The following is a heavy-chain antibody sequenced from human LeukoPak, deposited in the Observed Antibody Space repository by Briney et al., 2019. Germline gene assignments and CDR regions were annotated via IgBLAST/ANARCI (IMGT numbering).Heavy chain of an antibody. V-gene: IGHV3-21*01. CDR1: GFTFSNYD. D-gene: IGHD4-17*01. Sequence: PGGSLRLSCAVSGFTFSNYDMNWVRQAPGKGLEWVSSISSGSSYIYYTDSVKGRFTISRDNAKNSLYLQMNSLRAEDTAVYYCARADDYGDPGDYWGQGTLVTVSS. CDR3: ARADDYGDPGDY. J-gene: IGHJ4*02. CDR2: ISSGSSYI.